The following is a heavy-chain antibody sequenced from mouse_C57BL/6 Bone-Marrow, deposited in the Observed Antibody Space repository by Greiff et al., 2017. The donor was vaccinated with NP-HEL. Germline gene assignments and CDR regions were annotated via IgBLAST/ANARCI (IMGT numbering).Heavy chain of an antibody. CDR2: IRNKANGYTT. J-gene: IGHJ1*03. V-gene: IGHV7-3*01. CDR3: ARSFYDYWYFDV. CDR1: GFTFTDYY. Sequence: EVHLVESGGGLVQPGGSLSLSCAASGFTFTDYYMSWVRQPPGKALEWLGFIRNKANGYTTEYSSSVKGRFTISRDNSQSILYLQMNALRAEDSATYYCARSFYDYWYFDVWGTGTTVTVSS. D-gene: IGHD2-3*01.